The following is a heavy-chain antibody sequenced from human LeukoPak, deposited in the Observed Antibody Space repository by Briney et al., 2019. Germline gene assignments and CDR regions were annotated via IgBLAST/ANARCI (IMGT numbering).Heavy chain of an antibody. CDR2: IIPILGIA. V-gene: IGHV1-69*04. Sequence: SVKVSCKASGGTFSSYAISWVRQAPGQGLEWMGRIIPILGIANYAQKFQGRVTITADKSTSTAYMELSSLRSEDTAVYYCARGGDDYDSSGSLDYWGQGTLVTVSS. CDR1: GGTFSSYA. D-gene: IGHD3-22*01. CDR3: ARGGDDYDSSGSLDY. J-gene: IGHJ4*02.